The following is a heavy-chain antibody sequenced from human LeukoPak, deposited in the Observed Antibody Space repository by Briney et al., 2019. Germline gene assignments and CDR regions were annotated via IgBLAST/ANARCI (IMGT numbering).Heavy chain of an antibody. CDR1: GGSISGYY. V-gene: IGHV4-59*08. J-gene: IGHJ4*02. Sequence: PSETLPLTCTVSGGSISGYYWSWIRQPPGKGLEWIGNIYYSGSTNYNPSLKSRVTISVDTSKNQFSLKLSSVTAADTAVYYCANYHDYSNFQGAYYLDYWGQGTLVTVSS. D-gene: IGHD4-11*01. CDR2: IYYSGST. CDR3: ANYHDYSNFQGAYYLDY.